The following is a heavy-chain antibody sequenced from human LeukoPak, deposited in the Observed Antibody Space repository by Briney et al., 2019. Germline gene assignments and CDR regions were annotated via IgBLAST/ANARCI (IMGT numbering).Heavy chain of an antibody. CDR1: GYTFTSYD. J-gene: IGHJ4*02. CDR2: MNPNSGNT. CDR3: ARDLGYCSSTSCYFDY. Sequence: GASVKVSCKASGYTFTSYDINWVRQATGQGLEWMGWMNPNSGNTGYAQKFQGRVTITRNTSISTAYMELSSLRSEDTAVYYCARDLGYCSSTSCYFDYWGQGTLVTVSS. D-gene: IGHD2-2*01. V-gene: IGHV1-8*03.